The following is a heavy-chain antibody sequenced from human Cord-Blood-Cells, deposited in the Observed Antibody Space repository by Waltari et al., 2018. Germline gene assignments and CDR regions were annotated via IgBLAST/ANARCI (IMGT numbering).Heavy chain of an antibody. Sequence: QVQLQQWGAGLLKPSETLSLTCAVYGGSFSGYYWSWIRQPPGKGLEWIGEINHSGSTNYNPSLKGRVTISVDTSKNQFSLKLSSVTAADTAVYYCARGPLAAAGTDYWGQGTLVTVSS. CDR3: ARGPLAAAGTDY. J-gene: IGHJ4*02. V-gene: IGHV4-34*01. CDR2: INHSGST. D-gene: IGHD6-13*01. CDR1: GGSFSGYY.